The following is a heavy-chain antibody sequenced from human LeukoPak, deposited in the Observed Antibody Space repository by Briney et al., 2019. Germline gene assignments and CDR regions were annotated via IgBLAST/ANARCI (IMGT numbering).Heavy chain of an antibody. D-gene: IGHD4-17*01. J-gene: IGHJ5*02. CDR1: GGTFSSYA. Sequence: ASVKVSCKAFGGTFSSYAISWVRQAPGQGLEWMGRIIPIFGTANYAQKFQGRVTITTDESTSTAYMELSSLRSEDTAVYYCATARGDTVTTSWFDPWGQGTLVTVSS. CDR3: ATARGDTVTTSWFDP. CDR2: IIPIFGTA. V-gene: IGHV1-69*05.